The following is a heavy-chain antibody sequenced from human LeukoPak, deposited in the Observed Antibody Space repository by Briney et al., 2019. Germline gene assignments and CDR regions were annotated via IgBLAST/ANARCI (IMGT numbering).Heavy chain of an antibody. V-gene: IGHV1-69*01. CDR2: IIPIFGTA. CDR3: AIPSYCSGGSCYPPDWFDP. Sequence: SVKVSCKASGVTFSSYAISCVRQAPGQGLEWIGGIIPIFGTANYAQKFQGRVTITADESTSTAYMELSSLRSEDTAVYYCAIPSYCSGGSCYPPDWFDPWGQGTLVTVSS. CDR1: GVTFSSYA. J-gene: IGHJ5*02. D-gene: IGHD2-15*01.